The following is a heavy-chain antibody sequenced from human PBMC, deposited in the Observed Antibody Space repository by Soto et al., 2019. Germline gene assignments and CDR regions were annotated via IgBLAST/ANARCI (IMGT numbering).Heavy chain of an antibody. V-gene: IGHV1-18*01. CDR2: ISAYNGNT. CDR3: ARGGTPIDH. Sequence: QVHLVQSGAEVKKPGASVKVSCTASGYTFTNFGISWVRQAPGQGLEGMGWISAYNGNTNYAQKFKGRVTMTTYTPPSTAYMELRSLRPDDTAVYYCARGGTPIDHWGQGTLLTVSS. D-gene: IGHD3-16*01. CDR1: GYTFTNFG. J-gene: IGHJ4*02.